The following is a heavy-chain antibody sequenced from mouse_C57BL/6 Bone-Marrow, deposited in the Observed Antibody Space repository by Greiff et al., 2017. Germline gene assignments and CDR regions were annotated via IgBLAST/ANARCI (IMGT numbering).Heavy chain of an antibody. J-gene: IGHJ3*01. Sequence: EVKLMESGGGLVQPKGSLKLSCAASGFSFNTYAMNWVRQAPGKGLEWVACIRSKSNNYATYYADSVKDRFTISRDDSESMLYLQMNNLKTEDTAMYYCVRPVCYGYDVRAWFAYWGQGTLVTVSA. D-gene: IGHD2-2*01. CDR2: IRSKSNNYAT. CDR1: GFSFNTYA. V-gene: IGHV10-1*01. CDR3: VRPVCYGYDVRAWFAY.